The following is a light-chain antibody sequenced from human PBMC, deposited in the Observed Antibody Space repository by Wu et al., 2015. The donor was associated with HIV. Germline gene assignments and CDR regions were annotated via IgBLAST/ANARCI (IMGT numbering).Light chain of an antibody. CDR3: QQRSHWIT. CDR2: DTS. J-gene: IGKJ5*01. CDR1: QSVSTY. Sequence: EIVMTQSPATLSVSPGERATLSCRASQSVSTYLAWYQQKPGQSPRLLIYDTSNRATGIPARFSGSGSGTDFTLTISSLEPEDCAIYYCQQRSHWITFGQGTRLEIK. V-gene: IGKV3-11*01.